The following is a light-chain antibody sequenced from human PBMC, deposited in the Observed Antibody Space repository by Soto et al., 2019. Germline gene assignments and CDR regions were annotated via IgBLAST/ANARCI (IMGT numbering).Light chain of an antibody. V-gene: IGKV1-9*01. CDR2: GVS. Sequence: DIQLTQSPSFLSASVGDRVTITCRASQGISSYLAWFQQIPGKAPKLLIYGVSTLQSGVPSRFSGSGSGTEFTLTVSSLQPEDFATYYCQQLHSFPLTFGGGTKVEIK. CDR1: QGISSY. CDR3: QQLHSFPLT. J-gene: IGKJ4*01.